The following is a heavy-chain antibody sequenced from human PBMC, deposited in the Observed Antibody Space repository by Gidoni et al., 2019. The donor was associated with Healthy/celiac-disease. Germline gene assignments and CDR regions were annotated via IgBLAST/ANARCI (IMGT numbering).Heavy chain of an antibody. J-gene: IGHJ6*01. CDR1: GDSVSSNSAA. CDR3: ARVRTPNIVVVPAAPGGPLYYYYGMDV. Sequence: QVQLQQSGPGLVKPSQTLSLTCAISGDSVSSNSAAWNWIRQSPSRGLEWLGRTYYRSKWYNDYAVSVKSRITINPDTSKNQFSLQLNSVTPEDTAVYYCARVRTPNIVVVPAAPGGPLYYYYGMDVWGQGTTVTVSS. V-gene: IGHV6-1*01. CDR2: TYYRSKWYN. D-gene: IGHD2-2*01.